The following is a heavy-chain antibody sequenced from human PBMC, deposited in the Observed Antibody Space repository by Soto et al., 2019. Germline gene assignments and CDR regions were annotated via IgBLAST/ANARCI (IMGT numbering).Heavy chain of an antibody. Sequence: GASVEVSCASSVDTFPCYSMHWVRQATGQGLEWMGWINPNSGGTNYAQKFQGRVTMTRDTSISTAYMELSRLRSDDTAVYYCARDREYCDYWGQGTLVTGSS. CDR2: INPNSGGT. V-gene: IGHV1-2*02. J-gene: IGHJ4*02. CDR3: ARDREYCDY. CDR1: VDTFPCYS.